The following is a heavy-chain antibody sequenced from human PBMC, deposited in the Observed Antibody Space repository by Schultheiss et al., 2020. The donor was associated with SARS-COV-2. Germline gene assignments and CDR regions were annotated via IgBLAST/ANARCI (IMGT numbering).Heavy chain of an antibody. J-gene: IGHJ4*02. Sequence: GGSLRLSCAASGFTFSSYAMSWVRQAPGKGLEWVSSISSSSSYIYYADSVKGRFTISRDNAKNSLYLQMNSLRAEDTAVYYCARYSSSSLSFDYWGQGTLVTVSS. V-gene: IGHV3-21*04. CDR3: ARYSSSSLSFDY. D-gene: IGHD6-6*01. CDR2: ISSSSSYI. CDR1: GFTFSSYA.